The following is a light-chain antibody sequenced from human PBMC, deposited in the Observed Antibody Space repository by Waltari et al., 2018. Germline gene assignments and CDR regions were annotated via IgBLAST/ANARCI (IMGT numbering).Light chain of an antibody. Sequence: QSVLTQPPSGCGTAGQRVTISCPGSSSNLGHNVVTGYQQAPGTAPKLRLYRYEPRPPWVPDRFSATKAGTSACLAISGLQSEDEAEYYCGSWDVCLSGHWVFGGRTELTVL. J-gene: IGLJ3*02. CDR1: SSNLGHNV. CDR2: RYE. CDR3: GSWDVCLSGHWV. V-gene: IGLV1-44*01.